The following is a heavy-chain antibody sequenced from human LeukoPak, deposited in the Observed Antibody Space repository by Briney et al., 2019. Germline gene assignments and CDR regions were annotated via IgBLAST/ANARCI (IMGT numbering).Heavy chain of an antibody. CDR3: AKDPSAARVGATIFDY. V-gene: IGHV3-23*01. D-gene: IGHD1-26*01. Sequence: GGSLRLSCAASGFTFSSYAMSWVRQAPGKGLEWVSAISGSGGSTYYADSVKGRFTISRDNSKNTLYLQMNSLRAEDTAVYYCAKDPSAARVGATIFDYWGQGTLVTVSS. J-gene: IGHJ4*02. CDR1: GFTFSSYA. CDR2: ISGSGGST.